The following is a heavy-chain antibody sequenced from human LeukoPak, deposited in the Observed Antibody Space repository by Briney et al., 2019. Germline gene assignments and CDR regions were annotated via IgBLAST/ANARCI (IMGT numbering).Heavy chain of an antibody. CDR2: TSSRSTII. D-gene: IGHD3-3*01. CDR3: AKDGGGDLEWLPPMDV. Sequence: PGGSLRLSCEASGFTFTDFHMSWIRQAPGKGLEWLAYTSSRSTIINYADSVKGRFSISRDNAKNSLYLQMSSLRAEDTAVYYCAKDGGGDLEWLPPMDVWGQGTTVTVSS. J-gene: IGHJ6*02. CDR1: GFTFTDFH. V-gene: IGHV3-11*01.